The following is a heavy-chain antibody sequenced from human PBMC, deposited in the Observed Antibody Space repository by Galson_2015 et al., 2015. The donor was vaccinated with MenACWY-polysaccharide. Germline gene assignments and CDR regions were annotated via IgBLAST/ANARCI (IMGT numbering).Heavy chain of an antibody. Sequence: SLRLSCAASGFRINTYYMNWVRQTPGKGLEWVSSISKSGNDMQYTVSVRGRFTISRDIAKNTLFLQMNSLGGEDTAIYYCAKDFHNYGMDVWGHGTTVTVSS. CDR2: ISKSGNDM. J-gene: IGHJ6*02. V-gene: IGHV3-21*06. CDR3: AKDFHNYGMDV. CDR1: GFRINTYY.